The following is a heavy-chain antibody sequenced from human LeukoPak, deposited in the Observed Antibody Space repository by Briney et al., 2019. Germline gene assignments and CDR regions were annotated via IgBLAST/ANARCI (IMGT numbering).Heavy chain of an antibody. D-gene: IGHD6-19*01. CDR3: ARDLGGQWLVFDY. J-gene: IGHJ4*02. Sequence: ASVKVSCKAVGYTCTNYVLHWVRQAPGQRLEWMGWINAGNGNTKYSQKFQGRVTITRDTSASTACMELSSLRSEDTAIYYCARDLGGQWLVFDYWGQGTLVTVSS. CDR1: GYTCTNYV. CDR2: INAGNGNT. V-gene: IGHV1-3*01.